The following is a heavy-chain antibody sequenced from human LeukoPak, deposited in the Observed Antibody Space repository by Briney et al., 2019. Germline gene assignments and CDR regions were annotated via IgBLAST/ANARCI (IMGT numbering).Heavy chain of an antibody. CDR1: GFPFSSYA. V-gene: IGHV3-30*01. J-gene: IGHJ6*03. CDR3: ARDQGFCVSTSCSSGFYYYMDV. CDR2: TSYDGTNK. D-gene: IGHD2-2*01. Sequence: GGSLRLSCAASGFPFSSYALHWVRQAPGKGLEWVAVTSYDGTNKYYADSAKGRFTISRDNSKNTLSLQMNSLRPEDTALYYCARDQGFCVSTSCSSGFYYYMDVWGKGTTVTVSS.